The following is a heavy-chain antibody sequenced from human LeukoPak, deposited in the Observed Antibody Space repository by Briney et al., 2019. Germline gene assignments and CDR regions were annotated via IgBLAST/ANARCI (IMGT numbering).Heavy chain of an antibody. J-gene: IGHJ4*02. V-gene: IGHV3-30*19. Sequence: QSGGSLRLSCVASGFTFSSSVMSWVRQAPGKGLEWVAVISYDGSNKYYADSVKGRFTISRDNSKNTLYLQMNSLRAEDTAVYYCARDSGYCSGGSCYYFDYWGQGTLVTVSS. CDR1: GFTFSSSV. CDR2: ISYDGSNK. D-gene: IGHD2-15*01. CDR3: ARDSGYCSGGSCYYFDY.